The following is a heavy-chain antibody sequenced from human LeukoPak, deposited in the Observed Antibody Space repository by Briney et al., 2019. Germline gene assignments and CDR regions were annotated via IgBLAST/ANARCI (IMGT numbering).Heavy chain of an antibody. CDR3: AKNRGITMVRGVLPAAN. CDR1: GFTFNSYG. V-gene: IGHV3-30*18. J-gene: IGHJ4*02. Sequence: GGSLRLSCAASGFTFNSYGMHWVRQAPGKGLEWVAVISYDGSNKYYADSVKGRFTISRDNSKNTLYLQMNSLRAEDTAVYYCAKNRGITMVRGVLPAANWGQGTLVTVSS. D-gene: IGHD3-10*01. CDR2: ISYDGSNK.